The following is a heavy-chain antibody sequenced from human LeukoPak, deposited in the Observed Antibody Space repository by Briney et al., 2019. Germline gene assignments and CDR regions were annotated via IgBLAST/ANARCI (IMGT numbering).Heavy chain of an antibody. Sequence: PSETLSLTCTVSGGSISSGSYYWSWIRQPAGKGLEWIGRIYTSGSTNYNPSLKSRVTISVDTSKNQFSLKLSSVTAADTAVYYCARGHYDFWSGLSFDYWGQGTLVTVSS. D-gene: IGHD3-3*01. CDR2: IYTSGST. J-gene: IGHJ4*02. CDR3: ARGHYDFWSGLSFDY. CDR1: GGSISSGSYY. V-gene: IGHV4-61*02.